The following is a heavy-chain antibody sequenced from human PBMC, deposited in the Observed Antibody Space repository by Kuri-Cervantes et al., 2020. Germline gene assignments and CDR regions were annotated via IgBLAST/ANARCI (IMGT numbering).Heavy chain of an antibody. Sequence: SGPTLVKPTQTLTLTCTFSGFSLSTSGMCVSWIRQPPGKALEWLARIDWDDDKYYSTSLKTRLTISKDTSKNQVVLTMTNMDPVDTATYYCAHRHTEGEAAGTDDAFDIWGHGTLVTVSS. J-gene: IGHJ3*02. CDR3: AHRHTEGEAAGTDDAFDI. CDR2: IDWDDDK. CDR1: GFSLSTSGMC. D-gene: IGHD6-13*01. V-gene: IGHV2-70*12.